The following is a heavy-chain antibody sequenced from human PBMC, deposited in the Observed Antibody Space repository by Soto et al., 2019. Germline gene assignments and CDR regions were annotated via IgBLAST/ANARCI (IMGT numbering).Heavy chain of an antibody. CDR1: GFTFSNAW. CDR2: IRNKTNFYST. D-gene: IGHD1-26*01. CDR3: ARYSGSYSRGLDY. J-gene: IGHJ4*02. Sequence: GGSLRLSCAASGFTFSNAWMNWVRQAPGKGLEWVGRIRNKTNFYSTEYAASVKGRFTISRDDSINSLYLQMNSLKTEDSAVFYCARYSGSYSRGLDYWGQGTPVTVSS. V-gene: IGHV3-72*01.